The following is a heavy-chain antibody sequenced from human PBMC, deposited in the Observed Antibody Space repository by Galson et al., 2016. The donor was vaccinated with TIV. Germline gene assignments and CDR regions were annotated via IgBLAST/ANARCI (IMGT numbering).Heavy chain of an antibody. CDR1: GFIFSNFW. V-gene: IGHV3-74*01. Sequence: SLRLSCAASGFIFSNFWMHWVRQVPGKGLVWVARIKSDGTVTNYADSVKGRFTISRDNAKDTLYLQMNSLRADDTAVYYFVRDYFLVSPGDDFDYWGQGTLVFVSS. CDR2: IKSDGTVT. D-gene: IGHD3-10*01. J-gene: IGHJ4*02. CDR3: VRDYFLVSPGDDFDY.